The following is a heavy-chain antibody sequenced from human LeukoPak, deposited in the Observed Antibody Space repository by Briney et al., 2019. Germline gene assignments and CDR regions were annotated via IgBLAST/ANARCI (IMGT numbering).Heavy chain of an antibody. Sequence: GGSLRLSCAASGFTFSSYGMHWVRQAPGKGLEWVAVISYDGSNKYYADSVKGRFTISRDNSKNTLYLQMNSLRAEDTAVYYCARDNDSRDPPHFDYWGQGTLVTVS. J-gene: IGHJ4*02. CDR2: ISYDGSNK. D-gene: IGHD3-16*01. CDR3: ARDNDSRDPPHFDY. V-gene: IGHV3-30*03. CDR1: GFTFSSYG.